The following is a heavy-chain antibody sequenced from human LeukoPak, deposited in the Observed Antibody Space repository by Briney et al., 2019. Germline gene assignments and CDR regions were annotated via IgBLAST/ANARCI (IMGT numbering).Heavy chain of an antibody. J-gene: IGHJ4*02. Sequence: PSETLSLTCSLSSGSTSSYYWTWLRQPPGKTLQWIGNVYFNGDTNFNPSLKSRVTISVDTSNNQFSLKLTSVTAADTAVYYCARQFGLMRSYRHLDHWGPGILVTVSA. V-gene: IGHV4-59*08. CDR1: SGSTSSYY. CDR3: ARQFGLMRSYRHLDH. D-gene: IGHD3/OR15-3a*01. CDR2: VYFNGDT.